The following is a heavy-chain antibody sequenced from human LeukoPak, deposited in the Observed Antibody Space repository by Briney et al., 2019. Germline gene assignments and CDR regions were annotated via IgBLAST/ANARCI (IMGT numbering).Heavy chain of an antibody. CDR2: ISYDGSNK. V-gene: IGHV3-30*04. CDR1: GFTFSSYA. J-gene: IGHJ4*02. CDR3: ARDRRWLQYSDY. D-gene: IGHD5-24*01. Sequence: SGGSLRLSCAASGFTFSSYAMHWVRQAPGKGLEWVAVISYDGSNKYYADSVKGRFTISRDNSENTLYLEMNSLRPEDTAVYYCARDRRWLQYSDYWGQGTLVTVSS.